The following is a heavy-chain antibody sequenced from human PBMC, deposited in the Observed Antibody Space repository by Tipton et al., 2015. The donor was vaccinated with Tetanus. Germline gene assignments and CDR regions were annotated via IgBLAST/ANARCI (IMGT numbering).Heavy chain of an antibody. CDR3: ASAPYSSGWSPFDY. CDR2: IYYSGST. Sequence: TLSLTCTVSGGSISSYYWSWIRQPPGKGLEWIGYIYYSGSTNYNPSLKSRVTISVDKSKNQFSLKLSSVTAADTAVYYCASAPYSSGWSPFDYWGQGTLVTVSS. V-gene: IGHV4-59*12. J-gene: IGHJ4*02. D-gene: IGHD6-19*01. CDR1: GGSISSYY.